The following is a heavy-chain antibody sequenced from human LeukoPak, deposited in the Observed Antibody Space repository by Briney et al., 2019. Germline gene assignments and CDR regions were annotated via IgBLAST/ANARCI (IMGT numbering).Heavy chain of an antibody. Sequence: GGSLRLSCAASGFTFSSYAMSWVRQAPGKGLEWVSAISGSGGTTYYADSVKGRFTISRDNSKNTLYLQMNSLRVEDTAVYYCAKWDTYSDFWSADPWGQGTLVTVSS. J-gene: IGHJ5*02. CDR2: ISGSGGTT. CDR3: AKWDTYSDFWSADP. D-gene: IGHD3-3*01. V-gene: IGHV3-23*01. CDR1: GFTFSSYA.